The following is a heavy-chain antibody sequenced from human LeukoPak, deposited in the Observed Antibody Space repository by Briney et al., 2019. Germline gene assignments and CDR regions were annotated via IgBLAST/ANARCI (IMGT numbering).Heavy chain of an antibody. J-gene: IGHJ6*02. CDR2: TRNKRKSYTN. CDR1: GFTFSNYY. Sequence: GGSLRLSCAASGFTFSNYYMDWVRQAPGKGLEWVGRTRNKRKSYTNEYAASVRCRFTISRDDSKNSLYLQMNSVKNEDTAVYYCVRAARESPDNYYYGLDAWGQGTTVTVSS. CDR3: VRAARESPDNYYYGLDA. V-gene: IGHV3-72*01.